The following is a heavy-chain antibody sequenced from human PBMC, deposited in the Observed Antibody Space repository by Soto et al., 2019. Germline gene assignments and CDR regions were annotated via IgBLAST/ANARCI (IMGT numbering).Heavy chain of an antibody. V-gene: IGHV4-34*01. J-gene: IGHJ6*02. CDR3: ARLRCCSSTSCYYYYYYGMDV. Sequence: QVQLQQWGAGLLKPSETLSLTCAVYGGSFSGYYWSWIRQPPGKGLEWIGEINHSGSTNYNPSLKSRVTISVVTTKNQFSLELRSVTAAARAVYYCARLRCCSSTSCYYYYYYGMDVWGQGTTVTVSS. CDR2: INHSGST. CDR1: GGSFSGYY. D-gene: IGHD2-2*01.